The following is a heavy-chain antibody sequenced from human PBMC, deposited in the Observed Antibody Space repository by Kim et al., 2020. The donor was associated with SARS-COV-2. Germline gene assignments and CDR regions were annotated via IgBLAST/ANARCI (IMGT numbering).Heavy chain of an antibody. J-gene: IGHJ6*01. V-gene: IGHV3-30*18. Sequence: GGSLRLSCAASGFTFSSYDMHWVRQAPGKGLEWVAGIEYDGSNRDYADSVKGRFTISRDNAKNTLYLQMNSLRAEDTAVYYCAKDRGIQQWLSYYYGMD. CDR2: IEYDGSNR. D-gene: IGHD5-18*01. CDR1: GFTFSSYD. CDR3: AKDRGIQQWLSYYYGMD.